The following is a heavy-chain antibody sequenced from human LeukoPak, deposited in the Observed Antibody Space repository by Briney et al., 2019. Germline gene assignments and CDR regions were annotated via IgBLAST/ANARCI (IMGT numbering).Heavy chain of an antibody. D-gene: IGHD3-22*01. Sequence: ASVKVSCEASGYTVTELSMHWVRQSPGKGLEWMGGFHPEDGETIYAQKFQGRVTMTEDTSTDTAYMELSSLRSEDTAVYYCARVDSSGETLFDYWGQGTLVTVSS. J-gene: IGHJ4*02. CDR2: FHPEDGET. CDR3: ARVDSSGETLFDY. CDR1: GYTVTELS. V-gene: IGHV1-24*01.